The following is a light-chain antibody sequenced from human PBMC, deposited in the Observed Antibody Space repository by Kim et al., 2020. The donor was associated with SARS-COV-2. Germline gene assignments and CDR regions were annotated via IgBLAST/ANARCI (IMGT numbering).Light chain of an antibody. CDR2: GAS. CDR3: QQYDISPART. J-gene: IGKJ4*01. CDR1: QSLSSSY. V-gene: IGKV3-20*01. Sequence: EIVLTQSPGTLSLSPGERATLSCRASQSLSSSYLAWYQQTPGQAPRLLIYGASSRATGIPDRFSGSGAGTDLTLSISRLEPEDFAVYYCQQYDISPARTFGGGTKGDIK.